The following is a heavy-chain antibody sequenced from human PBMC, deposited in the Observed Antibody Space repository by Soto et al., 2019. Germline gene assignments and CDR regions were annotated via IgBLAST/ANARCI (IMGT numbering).Heavy chain of an antibody. CDR3: ARGARGYYYMDV. D-gene: IGHD3-3*01. Sequence: EVQVEESGGGLVQPGGSLRLSCAASGFTFSEYWMHWVRQAPGKGLVWVSRLKGDASSTNYVDSVKGRFTISRDNAKNTAYLEINSLRAEDTAVYYCARGARGYYYMDVWGKGTTVTVSS. V-gene: IGHV3-74*01. CDR1: GFTFSEYW. CDR2: LKGDASST. J-gene: IGHJ6*03.